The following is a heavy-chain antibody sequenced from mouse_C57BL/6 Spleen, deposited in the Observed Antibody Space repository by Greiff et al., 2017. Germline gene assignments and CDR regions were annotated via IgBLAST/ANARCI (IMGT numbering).Heavy chain of an antibody. CDR3: ARDGRPTPFDY. Sequence: EVHLVESGGGLVKPGGSLKLSCAASGFTFSSYAMSWVRQTPEKRLEWVATISDGGSYTYYPDNVKGRFTISRDNAKNNLYLQMSHLKSEDTAMYYCARDGRPTPFDYWGQGTTLTVSS. V-gene: IGHV5-4*01. D-gene: IGHD4-1*02. CDR1: GFTFSSYA. J-gene: IGHJ2*01. CDR2: ISDGGSYT.